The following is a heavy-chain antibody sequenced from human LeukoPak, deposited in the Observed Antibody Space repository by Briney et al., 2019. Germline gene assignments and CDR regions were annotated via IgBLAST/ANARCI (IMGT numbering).Heavy chain of an antibody. CDR3: ARGSYYDFWSGYYSGGNYYYYGMDV. CDR2: MNPNSGNT. D-gene: IGHD3-3*01. CDR1: GYTFTSYD. Sequence: SVQVSCKASGYTFTSYDINWVRQATGQGLEWMGWMNPNSGNTGYAQKFQGRVTMTRNTSISTAYMELSSLRSEDTAVYYCARGSYYDFWSGYYSGGNYYYYGMDVWGQGTTVTVSS. J-gene: IGHJ6*02. V-gene: IGHV1-8*01.